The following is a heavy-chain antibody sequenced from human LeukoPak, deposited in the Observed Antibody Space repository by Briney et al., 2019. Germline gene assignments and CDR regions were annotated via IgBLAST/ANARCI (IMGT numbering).Heavy chain of an antibody. CDR3: ARGGGYASPIGY. CDR2: IYHSGST. D-gene: IGHD5-12*01. J-gene: IGHJ4*02. Sequence: SETLSLTCAVYGGSFSGYYWSWIRQPPGKGLEWIGYIYHSGSTNYNPSLKSRVTISVDISKNQFSLKLSSVTAADTAVYYCARGGGYASPIGYWGQGALVTVSS. V-gene: IGHV4-59*01. CDR1: GGSFSGYY.